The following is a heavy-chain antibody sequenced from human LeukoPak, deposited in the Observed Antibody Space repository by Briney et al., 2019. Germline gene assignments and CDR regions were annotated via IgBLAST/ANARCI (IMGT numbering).Heavy chain of an antibody. Sequence: GGSLRLSCAASGFTFASYAMSWVRQAPGKGLEWVANIKQDGSEKYYVDSVKGRLTVSRDNAKNSLYLQMNSLRAEDTAMYYCARGRGSSGWSPYDYWGQGTLVTVSS. CDR3: ARGRGSSGWSPYDY. CDR2: IKQDGSEK. V-gene: IGHV3-7*01. J-gene: IGHJ4*02. CDR1: GFTFASYA. D-gene: IGHD6-19*01.